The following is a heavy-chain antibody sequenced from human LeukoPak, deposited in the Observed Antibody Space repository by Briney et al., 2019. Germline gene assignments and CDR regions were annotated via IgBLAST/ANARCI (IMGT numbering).Heavy chain of an antibody. CDR1: GYTFTSYD. J-gene: IGHJ5*02. V-gene: IGHV1-8*01. Sequence: ASVTVSCXXSGYTFTSYDINWVRQATGQGLEWMGWMNPNSGIKGYAQKFQGRVTITRNTSISTAYMELSSLRSEDPAVYYCARAKLNWFDPWGQGTLVTVSS. CDR3: ARAKLNWFDP. D-gene: IGHD2-15*01. CDR2: MNPNSGIK.